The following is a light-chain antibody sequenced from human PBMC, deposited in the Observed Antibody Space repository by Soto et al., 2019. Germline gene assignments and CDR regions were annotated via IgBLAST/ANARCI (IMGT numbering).Light chain of an antibody. Sequence: QSVLTQPASVSGSPGQSITISCTGTSNDVGSYSYVSWYQHHPGKSPKLIMYEVTYRPSGVSNRFSGSKSGNTASLTISGLQADDEADYYCTSYTKRTTLLFGGGTKLTVL. J-gene: IGLJ2*01. CDR1: SNDVGSYSY. CDR3: TSYTKRTTLL. CDR2: EVT. V-gene: IGLV2-14*01.